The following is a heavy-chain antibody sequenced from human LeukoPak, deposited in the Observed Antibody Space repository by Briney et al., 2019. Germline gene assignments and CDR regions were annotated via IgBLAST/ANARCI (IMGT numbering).Heavy chain of an antibody. Sequence: GESLKISCKGSGYSFTSYWIGWERQMPGKGLEWMGIIYPGDSDTRYSPSFQGQVSISADKSITTAYLQWSSLKASDTAMYYCARGAPSSSWPIDYWGQGTLVTVSS. CDR2: IYPGDSDT. V-gene: IGHV5-51*01. CDR3: ARGAPSSSWPIDY. J-gene: IGHJ4*02. CDR1: GYSFTSYW. D-gene: IGHD6-13*01.